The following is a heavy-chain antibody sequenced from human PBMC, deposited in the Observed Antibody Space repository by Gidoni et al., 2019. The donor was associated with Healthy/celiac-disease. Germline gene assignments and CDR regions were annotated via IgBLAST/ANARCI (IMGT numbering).Heavy chain of an antibody. Sequence: QVQLQESGPGLVKPSETLSLTCAVSGYSISSGYYWCWIRQPPGKGLEWIGSIYHSGSTYYNPSLKSRVTISVDTSKNQFSLKLSSVTAADTAVYYCARDEILVVAATSEDSDAFDIWGQGTMVTVSS. CDR3: ARDEILVVAATSEDSDAFDI. D-gene: IGHD2-15*01. CDR2: IYHSGST. J-gene: IGHJ3*02. CDR1: GYSISSGYY. V-gene: IGHV4-38-2*02.